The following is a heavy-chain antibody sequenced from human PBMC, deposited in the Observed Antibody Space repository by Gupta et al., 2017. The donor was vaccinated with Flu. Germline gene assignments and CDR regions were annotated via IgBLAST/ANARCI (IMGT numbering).Heavy chain of an antibody. D-gene: IGHD3-3*01. V-gene: IGHV3-9*01. J-gene: IGHJ6*02. CDR3: AKDLSGVWSGYYTGKGYYGMDV. CDR2: ISWNSGSI. Sequence: EVQLVESGGGLVQPGRSLRLSCAASGFTFDDYAMHWGRQAPGKGLEWVSGISWNSGSIGYADSVKGRFTISRDNAKNSLYLQMNSLRAEDTALYYCAKDLSGVWSGYYTGKGYYGMDVWGQGTTVTVSS. CDR1: GFTFDDYA.